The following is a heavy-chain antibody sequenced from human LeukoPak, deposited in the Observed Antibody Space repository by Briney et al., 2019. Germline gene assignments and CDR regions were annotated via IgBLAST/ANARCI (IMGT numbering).Heavy chain of an antibody. D-gene: IGHD5/OR15-5a*01. J-gene: IGHJ3*02. V-gene: IGHV3-73*01. CDR2: IRSKTNIYAT. CDR3: TRLQTDSVLDVFDI. CDR1: GFTFSGSA. Sequence: GGSLRLSCVASGFTFSGSAMHWVRQASGKGLEWVDRIRSKTNIYATAYAASVKGRFTISRDDSKNTAYLQMNSLKTEDTAVYYCTRLQTDSVLDVFDIWGQGTMVTVSS.